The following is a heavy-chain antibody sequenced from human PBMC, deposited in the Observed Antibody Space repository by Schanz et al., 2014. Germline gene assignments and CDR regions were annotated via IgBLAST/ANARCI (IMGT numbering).Heavy chain of an antibody. V-gene: IGHV4-30-4*07. CDR3: ARDRGMTTSDYYYGMDV. Sequence: QVQLQESGPGLVKPSQTLSLTCAVSGGSISSGGYSWNWIRQPPGKGLEWIGYIYYSGSTYYNPSIKSRVTITVDTSKTQVSLKLSSVTAADTAVYYCARDRGMTTSDYYYGMDVWGQGTLVTVSS. D-gene: IGHD4-17*01. CDR2: IYYSGST. CDR1: GGSISSGGYS. J-gene: IGHJ6*02.